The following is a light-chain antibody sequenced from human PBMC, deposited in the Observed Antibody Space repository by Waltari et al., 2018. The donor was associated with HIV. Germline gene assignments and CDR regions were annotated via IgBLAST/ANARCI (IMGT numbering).Light chain of an antibody. CDR1: QSVSSN. J-gene: IGKJ1*01. CDR3: QQYNNWLTWT. V-gene: IGKV3-15*01. Sequence: EIVMTQSPATLSVSPGERATLSCRASQSVSSNLAWYQQKPGQAPRLLIYGASTRATGIPARFSGSGSGTEFTLTISSLQSEDFAVYYCQQYNNWLTWTFGQGTKVEI. CDR2: GAS.